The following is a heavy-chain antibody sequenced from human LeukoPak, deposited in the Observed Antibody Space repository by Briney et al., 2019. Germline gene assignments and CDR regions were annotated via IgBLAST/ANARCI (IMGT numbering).Heavy chain of an antibody. CDR1: GYSFTSYW. V-gene: IGHV5-51*01. J-gene: IGHJ3*02. CDR2: IYPGDSDT. D-gene: IGHD4-17*01. CDR3: ARGVYGDPGPDAFDI. Sequence: GESLKISCKGSGYSFTSYWIGWVRPLPGKGLEGMGIIYPGDSDTRYSPSFQGQVTISADKSISTAYLQWSSLKASDTAMYYCARGVYGDPGPDAFDIWGQGTMVTVSS.